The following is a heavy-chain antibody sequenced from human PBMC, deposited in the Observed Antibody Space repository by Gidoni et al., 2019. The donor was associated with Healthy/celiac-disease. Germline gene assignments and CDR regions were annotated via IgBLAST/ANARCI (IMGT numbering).Heavy chain of an antibody. CDR2: IYHSGST. V-gene: IGHV4-30-2*01. Sequence: QLQLQESGSGLVKPSQTLSLTCAVSGGSISSGGYSWSWFRQPPGKALEWIGYIYHSGSTYYNPSLKSRVTISVDRSKNQFSLKLSSVTAADTAVYYWARVLNYYGSGSYYDYYYYGMDVWGQGTTVTVSS. J-gene: IGHJ6*02. CDR1: GGSISSGGYS. D-gene: IGHD3-10*01. CDR3: ARVLNYYGSGSYYDYYYYGMDV.